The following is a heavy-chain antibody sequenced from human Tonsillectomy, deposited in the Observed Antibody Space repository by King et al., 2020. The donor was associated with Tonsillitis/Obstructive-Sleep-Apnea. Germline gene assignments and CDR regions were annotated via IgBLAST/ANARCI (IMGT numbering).Heavy chain of an antibody. CDR2: INHSGST. V-gene: IGHV4-34*01. J-gene: IGHJ6*02. CDR1: GGSSSGYY. CDR3: VCRYYYYGMDV. Sequence: VQLQQWGAGLLRPSETLSLTCAVYGGSSSGYYWSWIRQPPGKGLEWIGEINHSGSTNYNPSLKSRVTISVDTSKNQFSLKLSSVTAADTAVYYCVCRYYYYGMDVWGQGTTVTVSS.